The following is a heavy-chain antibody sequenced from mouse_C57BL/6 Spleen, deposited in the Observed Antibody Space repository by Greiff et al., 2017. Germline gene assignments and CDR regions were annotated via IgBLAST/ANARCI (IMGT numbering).Heavy chain of an antibody. J-gene: IGHJ4*01. CDR2: IDPSDSYT. CDR1: GYTFTSYW. Sequence: VQLQQPGAELVMPGASVKLSCKASGYTFTSYWMHWVKQRPGQGLEWIGEIDPSDSYTNYNQKFKGKSTLTVDKSSSTAYMQLSSLTSEDSAVYYCARRYGSSVYAMDYWGQGTSVTVAS. V-gene: IGHV1-69*01. CDR3: ARRYGSSVYAMDY. D-gene: IGHD1-1*01.